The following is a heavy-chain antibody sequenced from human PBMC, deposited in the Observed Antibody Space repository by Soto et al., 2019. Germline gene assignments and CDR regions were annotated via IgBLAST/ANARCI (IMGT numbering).Heavy chain of an antibody. CDR3: ARNQPQRYCSGGXXXPAYGMDV. V-gene: IGHV4-39*01. CDR2: IYYSGDT. CDR1: GXXXXXXXXF. Sequence: LSLTCTVSGXXXXXXXXFWAXXRXXPGKGLEWIGIIYYSGDTXYNPSLXXXXTMSVDTSNQFSLTLRSVTAADTALYYCARNQPQRYCSGGXXXPAYGMDVXXXGTTVTXSS. J-gene: IGHJ6*01. D-gene: IGHD2-15*01.